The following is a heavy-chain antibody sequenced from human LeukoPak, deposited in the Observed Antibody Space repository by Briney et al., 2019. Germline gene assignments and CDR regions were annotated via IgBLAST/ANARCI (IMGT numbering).Heavy chain of an antibody. CDR1: GGSISSYY. Sequence: SETLSLTCTVSGGSISSYYWFWIRQPPAKGLELIGYIYYSGSTNYNPSLKSRVTISVDTSKNQFSLKLSSVTAADTAVYYCASYIAAAGTFQHWGQGTLVTVSS. CDR3: ASYIAAAGTFQH. D-gene: IGHD6-13*01. V-gene: IGHV4-59*08. J-gene: IGHJ1*01. CDR2: IYYSGST.